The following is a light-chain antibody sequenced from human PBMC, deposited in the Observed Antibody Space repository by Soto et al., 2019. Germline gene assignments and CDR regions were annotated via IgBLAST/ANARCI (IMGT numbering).Light chain of an antibody. CDR1: QSISSW. Sequence: DIQMTQSPSTLSASVGDRVTITCRASQSISSWLAWYQQKPGKAPKVLIYKASNLQSGGPSRFSGSGSGTDFTLTISSLQPDDFSTYYCQQCNSYPPTFGQGTTVYIK. CDR3: QQCNSYPPT. J-gene: IGKJ1*01. CDR2: KAS. V-gene: IGKV1-5*03.